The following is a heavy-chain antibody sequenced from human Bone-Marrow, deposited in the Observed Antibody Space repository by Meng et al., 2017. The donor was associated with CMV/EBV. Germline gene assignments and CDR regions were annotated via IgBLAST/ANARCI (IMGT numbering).Heavy chain of an antibody. Sequence: GGSMRLSCAASGFTFDDYAMHWVRQAAGKGLEWVSGISWNSGSIGYADSVKGRFTISRYNAKNSLYLKMNSLRAEDMALYYCAKAGVGVTYFDYWGQGTLVTVSS. CDR3: AKAGVGVTYFDY. D-gene: IGHD1-26*01. V-gene: IGHV3-9*03. CDR2: ISWNSGSI. J-gene: IGHJ4*02. CDR1: GFTFDDYA.